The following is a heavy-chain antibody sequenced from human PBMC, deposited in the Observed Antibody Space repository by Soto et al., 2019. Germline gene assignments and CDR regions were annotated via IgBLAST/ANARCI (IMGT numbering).Heavy chain of an antibody. J-gene: IGHJ4*02. D-gene: IGHD4-17*01. V-gene: IGHV4-31*03. CDR2: IYYSGST. Sequence: QVQLQESGPGLVKPSQTLSLTCTVSGGSISSGGYYWSWIRQHPGKGLEWIGYIYYSGSTYYNPSLKSRVTISGDTSKNQFSLKLSSVTAADTAVYYCARDPVTRSYGDHFDYWGQGTLVTVSS. CDR1: GGSISSGGYY. CDR3: ARDPVTRSYGDHFDY.